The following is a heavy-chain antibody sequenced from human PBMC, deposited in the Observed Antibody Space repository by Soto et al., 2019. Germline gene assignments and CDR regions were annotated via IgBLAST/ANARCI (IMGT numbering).Heavy chain of an antibody. Sequence: QVQLVQSGAEVKKPGSSVKVSCKASGGTFSSYAISWVRQAPGQGLEWMGGIIPIFGTANCAQKFQGRVTITADESTSTAYMERSSLRSEDTAVYYCARDHVGDSSGYYSGGDAFDIWGQGTMVTVSS. D-gene: IGHD3-22*01. CDR2: IIPIFGTA. CDR3: ARDHVGDSSGYYSGGDAFDI. CDR1: GGTFSSYA. V-gene: IGHV1-69*01. J-gene: IGHJ3*02.